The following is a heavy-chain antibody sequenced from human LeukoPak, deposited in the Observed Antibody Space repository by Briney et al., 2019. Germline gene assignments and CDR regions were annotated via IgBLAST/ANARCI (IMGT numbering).Heavy chain of an antibody. J-gene: IGHJ4*02. CDR3: AREEMSSGGSLYFDY. V-gene: IGHV3-7*05. CDR2: MDQNGGEK. CDR1: GFTFNNYW. D-gene: IGHD6-19*01. Sequence: GGSLRLSCAASGFTFNNYWMSWVRQAPGKGLEWVANMDQNGGEKYYVDSVKGRFTISRDNAKNSLYLHMNSLRAEDTAVYYCAREEMSSGGSLYFDYWGQGTLVTVSS.